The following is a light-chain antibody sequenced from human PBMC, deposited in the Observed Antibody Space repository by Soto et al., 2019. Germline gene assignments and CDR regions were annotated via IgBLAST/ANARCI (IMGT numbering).Light chain of an antibody. CDR1: GSDVGGYNY. J-gene: IGLJ1*01. CDR3: SSYTSTNPLV. V-gene: IGLV2-14*03. Sequence: QSALTQPASVSGSPGQSITVSCTGTGSDVGGYNYVSWYQQYPGQAPKLMIYDVNKRPSGVSNRFSGSKSGNTASLTISGLQVEDGAVYYGSSYTSTNPLVFGVGTKLTVL. CDR2: DVN.